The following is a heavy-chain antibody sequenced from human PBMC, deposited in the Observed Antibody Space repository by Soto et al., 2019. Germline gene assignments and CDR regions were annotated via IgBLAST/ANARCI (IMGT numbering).Heavy chain of an antibody. Sequence: EVQLLESGGGLVQPGGSLRLPCAASGFTFSSYAMSWVRQAPGKGLEWVSAISGSGGSTYYADSVKGRFTISRDNSKNTLYLQMNSLRAEDTAVYYCAKCLGYCSGGSCYPWHYYYGMDVWGQGTTVTVSS. CDR3: AKCLGYCSGGSCYPWHYYYGMDV. J-gene: IGHJ6*02. V-gene: IGHV3-23*01. D-gene: IGHD2-15*01. CDR2: ISGSGGST. CDR1: GFTFSSYA.